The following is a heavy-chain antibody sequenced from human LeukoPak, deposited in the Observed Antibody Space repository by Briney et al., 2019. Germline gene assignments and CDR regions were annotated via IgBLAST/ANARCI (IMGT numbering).Heavy chain of an antibody. V-gene: IGHV4-39*01. Sequence: PSETLSLTCTVSDGSITSNVYHWGWIRQPPGKGLEYMGSINHSGSTHCHPSLKSRVTLSVDTSKNQFSLTVNSVTAADTAVYYCARLVGIAADGTGGDYWGQGTLVTVSS. J-gene: IGHJ4*02. CDR3: ARLVGIAADGTGGDY. CDR1: DGSITSNVYH. D-gene: IGHD6-13*01. CDR2: INHSGST.